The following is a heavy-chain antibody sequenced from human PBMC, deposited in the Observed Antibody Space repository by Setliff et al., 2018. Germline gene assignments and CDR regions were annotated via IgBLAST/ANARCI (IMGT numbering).Heavy chain of an antibody. CDR1: GFTFSSYS. Sequence: GGSLRLSCAAPGFTFSSYSIHWVRQAPGKGLEWVAVVSHDENTKYYADSVKGRFTISRDNAKNSLYLQMNSLRAEDTAVYYCEGRAVADRGFDIWGQGTTVTVSS. J-gene: IGHJ3*02. CDR3: EGRAVADRGFDI. D-gene: IGHD6-19*01. V-gene: IGHV3-30*04. CDR2: VSHDENTK.